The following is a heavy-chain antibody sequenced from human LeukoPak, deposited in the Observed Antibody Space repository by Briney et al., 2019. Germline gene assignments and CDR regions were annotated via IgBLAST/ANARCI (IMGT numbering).Heavy chain of an antibody. D-gene: IGHD3-16*01. Sequence: ASVKVSCKVSGYTLTELSMHWVRQAPGKGLEWMGGFDPEDGETIHAQKFQGRVTMTEDTSTDTAYMELSSLRPEDTAVYYCATREFKDYVRGGGKYYFDYWGQGTLVTVSS. CDR2: FDPEDGET. CDR3: ATREFKDYVRGGGKYYFDY. V-gene: IGHV1-24*01. CDR1: GYTLTELS. J-gene: IGHJ4*02.